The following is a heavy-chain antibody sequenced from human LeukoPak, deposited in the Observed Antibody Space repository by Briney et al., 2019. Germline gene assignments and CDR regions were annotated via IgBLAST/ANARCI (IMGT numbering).Heavy chain of an antibody. J-gene: IGHJ3*02. D-gene: IGHD3-22*01. CDR2: IYYSGST. CDR1: GGAISSYY. Sequence: SETLSLTCTVSGGAISSYYWSWIRQPPGKGLEWIGYIYYSGSTNYNPSLKSRVTLSVDTSKNQFSLRLSSVTAADTAVYYCASHPSYSSGYVEAFDMWGQGTMVTVSS. V-gene: IGHV4-59*08. CDR3: ASHPSYSSGYVEAFDM.